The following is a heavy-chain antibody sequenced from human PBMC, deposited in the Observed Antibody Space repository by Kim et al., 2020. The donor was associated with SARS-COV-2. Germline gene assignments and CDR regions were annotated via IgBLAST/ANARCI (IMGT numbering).Heavy chain of an antibody. CDR3: AEGPMTTVAYYFDY. CDR2: IIPILDIT. J-gene: IGHJ4*02. D-gene: IGHD4-17*01. CDR1: GGTFSSYT. V-gene: IGHV1-69*02. Sequence: SVKVSCKASGGTFSSYTISWVRQAPGQGLEWMGRIIPILDITNYAQKFQGRVTITADKSTSTAYLELSSLRSEDTAVYYCAEGPMTTVAYYFDYWGQGTLVTVSS.